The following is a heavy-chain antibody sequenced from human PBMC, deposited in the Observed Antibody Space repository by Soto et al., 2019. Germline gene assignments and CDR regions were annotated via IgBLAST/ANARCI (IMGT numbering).Heavy chain of an antibody. V-gene: IGHV4-39*01. CDR2: IYYSGST. Sequence: SETLSLTCTVSGGSISSSSYYWGWFRQPPGKGLEWIGSIYYSGSTYYNPSLKSRVTISVDASKNQFSLKLSSVTAADTAVYYCARYDTSGTSLPYWGQGMLVTVS. J-gene: IGHJ4*02. CDR1: GGSISSSSYY. CDR3: ARYDTSGTSLPY. D-gene: IGHD3-22*01.